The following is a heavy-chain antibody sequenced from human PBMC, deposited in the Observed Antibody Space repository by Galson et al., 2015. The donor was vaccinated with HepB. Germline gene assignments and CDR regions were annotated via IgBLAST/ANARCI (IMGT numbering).Heavy chain of an antibody. CDR2: MDPKSGTA. CDR1: GYTFNNYY. CDR3: ACASRGFRVYGP. J-gene: IGHJ6*04. V-gene: IGHV1-8*01. D-gene: IGHD5/OR15-5a*01. Sequence: SVKVSCKASGYTFNNYYVNWVRQATGHGLERMGWMDPKSGTADYSQNFQGRVTLTRNTSTTTAYMELTSLTSDDTAVDYCACASRGFRVYGPWGKGTRVTVSS.